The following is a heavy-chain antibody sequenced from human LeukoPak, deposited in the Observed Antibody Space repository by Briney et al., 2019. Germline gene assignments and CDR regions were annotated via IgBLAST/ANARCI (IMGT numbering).Heavy chain of an antibody. D-gene: IGHD3-10*01. J-gene: IGHJ4*02. CDR1: GFTFNSYA. V-gene: IGHV3-73*01. CDR3: TGNYYGSGSYADFDY. CDR2: IRSTANGYAT. Sequence: TGGSLRLSCAVSGFTFNSYAMSWVRQASGKGLEWVGRIRSTANGYATAYAASVKGRFTISRDDSKNTAYLQMDSLKTEDTAVYYCTGNYYGSGSYADFDYWGQGTLVTVSS.